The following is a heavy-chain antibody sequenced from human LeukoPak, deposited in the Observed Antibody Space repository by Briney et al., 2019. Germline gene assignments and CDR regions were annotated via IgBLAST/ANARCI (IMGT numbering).Heavy chain of an antibody. D-gene: IGHD3-22*01. CDR1: GFTFSNYA. Sequence: GGSLTLSCAASGFTFSNYAMYWFRQAPARGMEWGSCISFGGDDTYYTDSVKGRFTISRDNSKSTLLLQMNSLRAEDTAVYYCAKDAISMNGIWDAFDIWGQRPMITVSS. J-gene: IGHJ3*02. V-gene: IGHV3-23*01. CDR3: AKDAISMNGIWDAFDI. CDR2: ISFGGDDT.